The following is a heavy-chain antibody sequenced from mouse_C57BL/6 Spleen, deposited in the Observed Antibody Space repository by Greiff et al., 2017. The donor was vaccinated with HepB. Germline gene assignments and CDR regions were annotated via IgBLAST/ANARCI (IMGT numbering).Heavy chain of an antibody. Sequence: VMLLESGAELVRPGTSVKVSCKASGYAFTNYLIEWVKQRPGQGLEWIGVINPGSGGTTYNEKFKGKTTLTADKSSSTAYMQLSSLTSEDSAVYCCARGYSYAYWGQGTLVTVSA. J-gene: IGHJ3*01. CDR2: INPGSGGT. CDR1: GYAFTNYL. D-gene: IGHD2-12*01. V-gene: IGHV1-54*01. CDR3: ARGYSYAY.